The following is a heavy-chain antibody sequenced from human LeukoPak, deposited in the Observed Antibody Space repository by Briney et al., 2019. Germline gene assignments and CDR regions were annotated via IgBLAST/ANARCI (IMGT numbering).Heavy chain of an antibody. D-gene: IGHD5-12*01. J-gene: IGHJ5*02. CDR1: GFTFSSYG. V-gene: IGHV3-30*03. Sequence: GGSLRLSCAASGFTFSSYGMHWVRQAPGRGLAWVAFISYDGSNNYYADSVKGRFTISRDNSKNTLYLQMNSLRTEDTAVFYCARGHNSGLWTWGQGTLVTVSS. CDR2: ISYDGSNN. CDR3: ARGHNSGLWT.